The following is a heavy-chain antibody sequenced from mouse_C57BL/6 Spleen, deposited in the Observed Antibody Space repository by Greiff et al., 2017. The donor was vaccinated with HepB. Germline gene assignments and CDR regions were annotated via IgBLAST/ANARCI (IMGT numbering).Heavy chain of an antibody. CDR1: GFTFSDYY. CDR2: INYDGSST. V-gene: IGHV5-16*01. J-gene: IGHJ2*01. Sequence: EVKLMESEGGLVQPGSSMKLSCTASGFTFSDYYMAWVRQVQEKGLEWVANINYDGSSTYYLDSLKSRFIISRDNAKNILYLQMSSLKSEDTATYYCARDNWDFYYFDYWGQGTTLTVSS. D-gene: IGHD4-1*02. CDR3: ARDNWDFYYFDY.